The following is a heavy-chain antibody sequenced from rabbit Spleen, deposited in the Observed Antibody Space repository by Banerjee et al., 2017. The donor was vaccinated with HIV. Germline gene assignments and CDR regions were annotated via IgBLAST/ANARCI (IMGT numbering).Heavy chain of an antibody. V-gene: IGHV1S40*01. CDR3: VRDIGYDDDSEKGYFNL. D-gene: IGHD2-1*01. Sequence: QSLEESGGDLVKPGGTLTLTCTASGFSFGSNYYMCWVRQAPGKGLEWVACIHDGGSGSTYYANWAKGRVTISKTSSTTVTLQMTSLTAADTATYFCVRDIGYDDDSEKGYFNLWGQGTLVTVS. CDR2: IHDGGSGST. CDR1: GFSFGSNYY. J-gene: IGHJ4*01.